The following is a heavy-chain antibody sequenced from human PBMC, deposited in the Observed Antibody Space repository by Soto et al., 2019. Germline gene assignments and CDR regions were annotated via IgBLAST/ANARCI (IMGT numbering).Heavy chain of an antibody. J-gene: IGHJ5*02. Sequence: QLQLQESGSGLVKPSQTLSLTCAVSGGSISSGGYSWSWIRQPPGKGLEWIGYIYHNGSTYYNPSLKRRFNTSVDSSKNQFPLKQSSVTAADTAVYYCARVPDRWGQGTLVTVSS. CDR3: ARVPDR. CDR2: IYHNGST. V-gene: IGHV4-30-2*01. CDR1: GGSISSGGYS. D-gene: IGHD2-2*01.